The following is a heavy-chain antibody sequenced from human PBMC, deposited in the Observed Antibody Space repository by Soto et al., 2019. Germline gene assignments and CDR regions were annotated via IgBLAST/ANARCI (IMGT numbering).Heavy chain of an antibody. J-gene: IGHJ6*02. CDR3: ARSLWSPYFYYGLDV. V-gene: IGHV3-74*01. CDR1: GFALSRYW. D-gene: IGHD2-21*01. CDR2: INSGGNIT. Sequence: LRLSCTASGFALSRYWMYWVRQAPGKGLVWVSHINSGGNITPYPDSVRGRFTISRDNSKNTLYLDMHSLTTDDTAVYFCARSLWSPYFYYGLDVWGQGTTVTVSS.